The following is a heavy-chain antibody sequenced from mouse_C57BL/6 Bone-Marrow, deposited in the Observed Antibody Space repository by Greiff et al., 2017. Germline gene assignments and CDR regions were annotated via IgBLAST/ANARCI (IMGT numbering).Heavy chain of an antibody. CDR2: IDPENGDT. V-gene: IGHV14-4*01. CDR1: GFNIKDDY. Sequence: EVKLQQSGAELVRPGASVKLSCTASGFNIKDDYMHWVKQRPEQGLEWIGWIDPENGDTEYASKFQGKATITADTSSNTAYLQLSSLTSEDTAVYYCTNLYYYGSSSFAYWGQGTLVTVSA. CDR3: TNLYYYGSSSFAY. D-gene: IGHD1-1*01. J-gene: IGHJ3*01.